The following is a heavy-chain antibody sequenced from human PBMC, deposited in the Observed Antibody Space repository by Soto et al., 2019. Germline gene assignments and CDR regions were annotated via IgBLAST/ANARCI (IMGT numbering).Heavy chain of an antibody. CDR2: ISATDGGT. CDR3: IKGRWGNVLDY. V-gene: IGHV3-23*01. J-gene: IGHJ4*02. Sequence: EVQLLESGGGLVQPGGSLRLSCAASGFIFNTNVMTWVRQAPGKGLEWVSTISATDGGTLYADSVRGRFTISRDDSKNTLYLQMTSLRPEDTAVYYCIKGRWGNVLDYWGQGTLVSVSS. CDR1: GFIFNTNV. D-gene: IGHD7-27*01.